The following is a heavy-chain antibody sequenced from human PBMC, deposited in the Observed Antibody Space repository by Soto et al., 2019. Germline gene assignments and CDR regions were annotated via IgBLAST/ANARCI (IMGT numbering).Heavy chain of an antibody. CDR1: GFTFTSSA. J-gene: IGHJ3*02. V-gene: IGHV1-58*02. CDR2: IVVGSGNT. CDR3: AAGGEWELLQAYAYDI. D-gene: IGHD1-26*01. Sequence: ASVKVSCKASGFTFTSSAMQWVRQARGQRLEWIGWIVVGSGNTNYAQKFQERVTITRDMSTSTAYMELSSLRSEDTAVYYCAAGGEWELLQAYAYDIWGQGKMVTVSS.